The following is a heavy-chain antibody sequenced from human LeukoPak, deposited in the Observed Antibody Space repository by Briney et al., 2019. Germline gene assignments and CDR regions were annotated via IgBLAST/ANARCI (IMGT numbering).Heavy chain of an antibody. V-gene: IGHV3-9*01. D-gene: IGHD4-17*01. J-gene: IGHJ4*02. CDR2: ISWNSGTI. CDR3: ARVPNDYGDSHMDY. Sequence: GGSLRLSCAASGFTFDDYAIHWVRQVPGKGLEWVSGISWNSGTIGYEVSVKGRFTISRDNAQNSLYLQMSSLRVEDTAIYYCARVPNDYGDSHMDYWGQGTLVTVS. CDR1: GFTFDDYA.